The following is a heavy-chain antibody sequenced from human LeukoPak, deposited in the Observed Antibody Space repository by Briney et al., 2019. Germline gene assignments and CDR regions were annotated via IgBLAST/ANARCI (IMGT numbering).Heavy chain of an antibody. D-gene: IGHD4-17*01. CDR2: ISYDGSNK. Sequence: GGSLRLSCAASGFTSSSYAMHWVRQAPGKGLEWVAVISYDGSNKYYADSVKGRFTISRDNSKNTLYLQMNSLRAEDTAVYYCARTTVTTYYYYYYMDVWGKGTTVTVSS. CDR3: ARTTVTTYYYYYYMDV. J-gene: IGHJ6*03. V-gene: IGHV3-30*04. CDR1: GFTSSSYA.